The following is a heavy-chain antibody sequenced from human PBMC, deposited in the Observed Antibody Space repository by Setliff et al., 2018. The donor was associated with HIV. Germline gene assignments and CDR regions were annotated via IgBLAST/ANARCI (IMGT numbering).Heavy chain of an antibody. J-gene: IGHJ4*02. Sequence: PGESLKLSCKASGYSFTSHWIGWVRQMPGKGLEWMGIIYPDDSDTRYSPSFQGQVTISVDKSISTAYLQWSRLKASDTAIYYCAWSGKFGELYGYWGQGTLVTVSS. CDR3: AWSGKFGELYGY. CDR1: GYSFTSHW. D-gene: IGHD3-10*01. CDR2: IYPDDSDT. V-gene: IGHV5-51*01.